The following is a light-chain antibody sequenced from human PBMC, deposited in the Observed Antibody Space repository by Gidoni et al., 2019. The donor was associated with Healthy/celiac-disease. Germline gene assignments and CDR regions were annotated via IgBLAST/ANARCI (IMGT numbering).Light chain of an antibody. CDR3: QQRSNWPSLT. J-gene: IGKJ5*01. Sequence: EIVLTHSPATLSLSPGERATLSCRASQSVSSYLAWYQQKPGQAPRLLIYDASNRATGIPARFSGSGSGTDFTLTISSLEPEDFAVYYCQQRSNWPSLTFXQXTRLEIK. CDR1: QSVSSY. V-gene: IGKV3-11*01. CDR2: DAS.